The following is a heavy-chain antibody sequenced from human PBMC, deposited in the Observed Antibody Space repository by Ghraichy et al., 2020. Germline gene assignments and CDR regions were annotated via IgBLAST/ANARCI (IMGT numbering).Heavy chain of an antibody. D-gene: IGHD7-27*01. CDR3: ARPKLGILKPNAFDI. CDR2: IYYSGST. V-gene: IGHV4-59*12. CDR1: GGSISSYY. J-gene: IGHJ3*02. Sequence: SETLSLTCTVSGGSISSYYWSWIRQPPGKGLEWIGYIYYSGSTNYNPSLKSRVTISVDTSKNQFSLKLSSVTAADTAVYYCARPKLGILKPNAFDIWGQGTMVTVSS.